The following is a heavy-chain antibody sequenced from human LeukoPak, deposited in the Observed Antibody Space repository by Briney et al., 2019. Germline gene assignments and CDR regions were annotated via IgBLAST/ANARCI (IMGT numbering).Heavy chain of an antibody. V-gene: IGHV1-18*01. J-gene: IGHJ5*02. D-gene: IGHD2-2*02. Sequence: ASVKVSCKASGYTFTSYGITWVRQAPGQGLEWMGWISAYNGNTNYAQKLQGRVTMTTDTSTSTAYMKLRSLRSDDTTVYYCARGGGYCSSTSCYTGLIRGWFDPWGQGTLVTVSS. CDR3: ARGGGYCSSTSCYTGLIRGWFDP. CDR1: GYTFTSYG. CDR2: ISAYNGNT.